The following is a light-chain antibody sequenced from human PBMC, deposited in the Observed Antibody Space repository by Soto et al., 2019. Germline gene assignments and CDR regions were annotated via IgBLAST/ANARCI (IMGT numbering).Light chain of an antibody. CDR1: QSVSNTY. CDR2: DAS. V-gene: IGKV3D-20*02. Sequence: DIVLTQSPGNLCMSPGETATLSSRASQSVSNTYLAWYQQKPGQAHRLLIYDASIRAAGVPARFSGSGSGTDFTLTISSLEPEDFGVYYCQQRSNWPWTVGQGTKVDIK. J-gene: IGKJ1*01. CDR3: QQRSNWPWT.